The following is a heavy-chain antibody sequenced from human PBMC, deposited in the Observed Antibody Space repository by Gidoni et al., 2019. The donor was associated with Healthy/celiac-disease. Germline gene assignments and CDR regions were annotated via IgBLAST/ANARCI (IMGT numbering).Heavy chain of an antibody. CDR2: INSDGSST. CDR1: GFTFSSYW. J-gene: IGHJ6*02. V-gene: IGHV3-74*01. D-gene: IGHD6-13*01. Sequence: EVQLVESGGGLVQPGGSLRLSCAASGFTFSSYWMHWVRQAPGKGLVWVSRINSDGSSTSYADSVKGRFTISRDNAKTTLYLQMNSLRAEDTAVYYCARNGGSSWYGWTPYYYYYGMDVWGQGTTVTVSS. CDR3: ARNGGSSWYGWTPYYYYYGMDV.